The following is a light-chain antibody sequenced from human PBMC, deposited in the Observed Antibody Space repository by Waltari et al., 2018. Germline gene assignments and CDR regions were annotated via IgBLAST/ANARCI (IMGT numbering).Light chain of an antibody. CDR2: DVN. Sequence: QSALAQPRSVSGSPGPSVTISCAGTISEVGRYNHVPRYQHHPGQAPKVLIYDVNTRPSGVPDRFSGSKSGNTASLTISGLQAEDEADYYCCSYAGSPYVFGTGTKVTVL. CDR1: ISEVGRYNH. V-gene: IGLV2-11*01. CDR3: CSYAGSPYV. J-gene: IGLJ1*01.